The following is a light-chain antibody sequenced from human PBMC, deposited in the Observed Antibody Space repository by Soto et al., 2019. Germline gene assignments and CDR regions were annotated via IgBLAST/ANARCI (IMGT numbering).Light chain of an antibody. CDR1: RSVESAY. CDR3: QRYNNWPLT. V-gene: IGKV3D-15*01. CDR2: GTS. J-gene: IGKJ4*01. Sequence: IVLTQAPGILSSSPGERASLSCRASRSVESAYLAWYQQKAGQPPRLLVYGTSNRATGIPDRFSGSGSGTEFTLTINSLQSEDFAVYYCQRYNNWPLTFGGGTKVESK.